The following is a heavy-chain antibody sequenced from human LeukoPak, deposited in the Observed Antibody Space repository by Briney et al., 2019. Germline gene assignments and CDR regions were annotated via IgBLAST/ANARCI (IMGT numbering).Heavy chain of an antibody. Sequence: PGGSLRLSCAASGFTFSSYAMSWVRQAPGKGLEWVSAISGSGGSTYYADSVKGRFPISRDNSKNTLYLQMNSLRAEDTAVYYCAKGRNVEMATSPHDYWGQGTLVAVSS. D-gene: IGHD5-24*01. CDR1: GFTFSSYA. CDR3: AKGRNVEMATSPHDY. CDR2: ISGSGGST. J-gene: IGHJ4*02. V-gene: IGHV3-23*01.